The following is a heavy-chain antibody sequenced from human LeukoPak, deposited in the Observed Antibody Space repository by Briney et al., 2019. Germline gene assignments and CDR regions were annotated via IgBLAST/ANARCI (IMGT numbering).Heavy chain of an antibody. V-gene: IGHV3-23*01. CDR1: GFAFNSYA. D-gene: IGHD2-15*01. J-gene: IGHJ4*02. CDR3: ARGPSGGNGFSY. CDR2: ISCNGGGI. Sequence: GGSLRLSCAASGFAFNSYAMSWVRQAPGKGLEWVSGISCNGGGIYYADSVKGRFTISRDNSKNTVSLQMNSLRGEDTAVYYCARGPSGGNGFSYWGLGTLVTVSS.